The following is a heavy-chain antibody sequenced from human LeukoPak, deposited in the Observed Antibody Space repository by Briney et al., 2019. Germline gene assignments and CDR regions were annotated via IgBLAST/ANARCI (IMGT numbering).Heavy chain of an antibody. Sequence: PSQTLSLTCTVSCGSISSGDYYWSWIRQPPGKGLEWIGYIYYSGSTYYNPSLKSRVIISVDTSKNQFSLKLSSVTAADTAVYYCARLTVTEYFDYWGQGTLVTFSS. CDR2: IYYSGST. CDR1: CGSISSGDYY. V-gene: IGHV4-30-4*08. CDR3: ARLTVTEYFDY. D-gene: IGHD4-17*01. J-gene: IGHJ4*02.